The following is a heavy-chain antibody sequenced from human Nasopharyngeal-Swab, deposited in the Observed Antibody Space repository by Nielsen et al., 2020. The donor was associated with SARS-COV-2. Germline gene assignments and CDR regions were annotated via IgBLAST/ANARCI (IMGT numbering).Heavy chain of an antibody. V-gene: IGHV1-46*01. CDR1: GYTSTSYY. CDR2: INPSGGST. D-gene: IGHD3-3*01. Sequence: ASVKVSCKASGYTSTSYYMHWVRQAPGQGLEWMGIINPSGGSTSYAQKFQGRVTMTRDTSTSTVYMELSSLRSEDTAVYYCAREGLRFLEWYRRYYYYMDVWGKGTTVTVSS. J-gene: IGHJ6*03. CDR3: AREGLRFLEWYRRYYYYMDV.